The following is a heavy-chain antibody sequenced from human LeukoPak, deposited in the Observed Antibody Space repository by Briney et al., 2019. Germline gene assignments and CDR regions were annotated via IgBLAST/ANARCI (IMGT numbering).Heavy chain of an antibody. CDR2: TYYRSKWYN. CDR1: GDSFSSNSAA. V-gene: IGHV6-1*01. D-gene: IGHD4-17*01. CDR3: ARDGGSGDYAS. Sequence: SQTLSLTCAISGDSFSSNSAAWNWLRQSPSRGLEWLGSTYYRSKWYNDYAVSVKSRITITPDTSKNQFSLQLNSVTPEDTAVYYCARDGGSGDYASWGQGTLVTVSS. J-gene: IGHJ5*02.